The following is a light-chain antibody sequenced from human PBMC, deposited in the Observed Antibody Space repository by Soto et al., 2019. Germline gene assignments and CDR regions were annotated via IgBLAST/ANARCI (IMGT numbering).Light chain of an antibody. Sequence: QSVLTQPASVSGTPGQSITISRTATSSDVVRYKSVAWYQHIPGKAPKLMIYDVFNRPSGVSSRFSGSKSANTASLFISGLQADDEADYYCSSYTTSSTLVFGTGTKVTVL. CDR3: SSYTTSSTLV. CDR2: DVF. CDR1: SSDVVRYKS. J-gene: IGLJ1*01. V-gene: IGLV2-14*01.